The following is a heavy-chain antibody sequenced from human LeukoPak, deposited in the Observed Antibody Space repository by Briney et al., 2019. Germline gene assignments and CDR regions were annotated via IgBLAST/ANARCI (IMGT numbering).Heavy chain of an antibody. J-gene: IGHJ6*02. V-gene: IGHV4-34*01. CDR1: GGSFSGYY. CDR3: ARRNRFHYYYGMDV. Sequence: PSETLSLTCAVYGGSFSGYYWSWIRQPPGKGLEWIGEINHSGGTNYNPSLKSRVTISVDTSKNQFSLKLSSVTAADTAVYYCARRNRFHYYYGMDVWGQGTTVTVSS. D-gene: IGHD1-14*01. CDR2: INHSGGT.